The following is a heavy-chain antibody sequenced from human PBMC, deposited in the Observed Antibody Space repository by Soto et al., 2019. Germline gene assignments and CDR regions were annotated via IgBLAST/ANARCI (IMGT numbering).Heavy chain of an antibody. Sequence: GGSLRLSCAASGFTFSSYGMHWVRQAPGKGLEWVAVISYDGSNKYYADSVKGRFTISRDNSKNTLYLQMNSLRAEDTAVYYCAKDRRVVVVAATFDYWAQGTLVTVSS. J-gene: IGHJ4*02. CDR3: AKDRRVVVVAATFDY. CDR1: GFTFSSYG. CDR2: ISYDGSNK. V-gene: IGHV3-30*18. D-gene: IGHD2-15*01.